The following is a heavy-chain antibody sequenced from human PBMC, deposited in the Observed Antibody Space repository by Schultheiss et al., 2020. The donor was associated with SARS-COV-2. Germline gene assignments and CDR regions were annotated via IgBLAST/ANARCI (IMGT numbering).Heavy chain of an antibody. Sequence: SETLSLTCTVSGGSVSSGSYYWSWIRQPPGKGLEWIGYIYYSGSTYYNPSLKSRVTISVDTSKNQFSLKLSSVTAADTAVYYCARRASHTPFDYWGQGTLVTVSS. J-gene: IGHJ4*02. CDR2: IYYSGST. CDR3: ARRASHTPFDY. V-gene: IGHV4-61*01. D-gene: IGHD2-2*01. CDR1: GGSVSSGSYY.